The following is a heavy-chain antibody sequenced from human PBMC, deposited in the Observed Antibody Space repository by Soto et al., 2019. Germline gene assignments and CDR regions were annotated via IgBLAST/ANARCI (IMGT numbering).Heavy chain of an antibody. Sequence: EVQLLESGGGLVQPGGSLRLSCAASGFTYSTYAMSWVRQAPGKGLEWVSAISDSGGSTYYADSVKGRFTISRDNSNNTLYLQMNSLRAEETAVYYCAKGGAYYYGSGGWGQGTLVTVSS. CDR1: GFTYSTYA. CDR3: AKGGAYYYGSGG. V-gene: IGHV3-23*01. D-gene: IGHD3-10*01. J-gene: IGHJ4*02. CDR2: ISDSGGST.